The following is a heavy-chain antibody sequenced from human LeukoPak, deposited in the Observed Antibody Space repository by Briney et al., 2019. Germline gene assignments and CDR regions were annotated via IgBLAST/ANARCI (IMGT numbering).Heavy chain of an antibody. V-gene: IGHV4-34*01. CDR1: GGSFSGYY. CDR3: ARGIAAAGYYYYGMDV. D-gene: IGHD6-13*01. J-gene: IGHJ6*02. Sequence: SETLSLTCAVYGGSFSGYYWSWIRQPPGKGLEWIGEINHSGSTNYNPSLKSRVTISVDRSKNQFSLKLSSVTAADTAVYYCARGIAAAGYYYYGMDVWGQGTTVTVSS. CDR2: INHSGST.